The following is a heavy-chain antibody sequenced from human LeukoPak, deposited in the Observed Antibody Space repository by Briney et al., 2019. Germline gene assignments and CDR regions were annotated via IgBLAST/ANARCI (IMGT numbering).Heavy chain of an antibody. CDR1: GYTFTGYY. Sequence: ASVKVSCKASGYTFTGYYMHWVRQAPGQGLEWMGWISAYNGNTNYAQKLQGRVTMTTDTSTSTAYMELRSLRSDDTAVYYCARAPRYSSGWYGDYYYYMDVWGKGTTVTVSS. V-gene: IGHV1-18*04. CDR2: ISAYNGNT. CDR3: ARAPRYSSGWYGDYYYYMDV. J-gene: IGHJ6*03. D-gene: IGHD6-19*01.